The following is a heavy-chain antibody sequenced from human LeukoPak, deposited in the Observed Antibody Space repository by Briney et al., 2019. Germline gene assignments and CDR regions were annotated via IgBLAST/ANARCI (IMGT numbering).Heavy chain of an antibody. J-gene: IGHJ4*02. CDR1: GLNFSSRW. Sequence: GGSLRLSCAASGLNFSSRWMNWVRQAPGQGLEWVASIKEDGSEKHYVDSVKGRFTISRDNGKNSLYLQMNSLRAEDTAVYYCARDITTDGARKLDCWGQGTLVTVSS. D-gene: IGHD1-14*01. V-gene: IGHV3-7*03. CDR2: IKEDGSEK. CDR3: ARDITTDGARKLDC.